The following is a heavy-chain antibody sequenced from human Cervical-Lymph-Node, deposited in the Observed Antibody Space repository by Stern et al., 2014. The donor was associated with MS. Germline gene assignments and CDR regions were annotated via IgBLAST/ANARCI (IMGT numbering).Heavy chain of an antibody. CDR2: INGGPGTT. Sequence: QVQLVESGAEVKKPGASMTISCKTSGYNFIDHAIHWVRQAPGQRLEWMGWINGGPGTTKYSQKFQGRVSFTRDKAASAAYMDLSSLSPDDTAVYYCARQPDYSDFLDFCGQGTLVTVSS. V-gene: IGHV1-3*01. CDR3: ARQPDYSDFLDF. CDR1: GYNFIDHA. J-gene: IGHJ4*02. D-gene: IGHD4-11*01.